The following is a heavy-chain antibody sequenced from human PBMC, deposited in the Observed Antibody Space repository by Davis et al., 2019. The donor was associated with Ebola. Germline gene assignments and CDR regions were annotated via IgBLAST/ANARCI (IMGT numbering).Heavy chain of an antibody. V-gene: IGHV3-23*01. J-gene: IGHJ6*02. CDR3: ARREGYSSSRGWGYYYYGMDV. CDR2: ISGSGGST. CDR1: GFTFSSYA. D-gene: IGHD6-13*01. Sequence: GESLKISCAASGFTFSSYAMSWVRQAPGKGLEWVSAISGSGGSTYYADSVKGRFTISRDNSKNTLYLQMNSLRAEDTAVYYCARREGYSSSRGWGYYYYGMDVWGQGTTVTVSS.